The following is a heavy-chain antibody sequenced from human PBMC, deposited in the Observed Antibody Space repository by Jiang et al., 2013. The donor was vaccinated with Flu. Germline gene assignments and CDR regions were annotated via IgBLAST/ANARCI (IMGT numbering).Heavy chain of an antibody. Sequence: VQLVESGGGVAHPGSSLRLSCTASGVSLNTSAVHWVRQAPGKGLAWVAVISHDGSNHYYADSVKGRFSISRDNSKNMVSLQMNSLRADDTATYYCVKEYYYYNSQTYYWEKYFQHWGQGTLVTVSS. CDR2: ISHDGSNH. CDR3: VKEYYYYNSQTYYWEKYFQH. CDR1: GVSLNTSA. V-gene: IGHV3-30-3*01. D-gene: IGHD3-22*01. J-gene: IGHJ1*01.